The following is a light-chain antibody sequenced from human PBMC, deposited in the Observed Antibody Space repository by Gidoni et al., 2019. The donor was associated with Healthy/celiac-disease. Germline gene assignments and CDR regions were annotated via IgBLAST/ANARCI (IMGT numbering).Light chain of an antibody. Sequence: ETVLTQSPGTLSLSPGERATLSCRASQCVSSSYLAWYQQKPGQAPRLLIYGASSRATGIPDRFSGSGSGTDFTLTISRLEPEDFAVYYCQQYGSPLTFGQGTKVEIK. V-gene: IGKV3-20*01. CDR2: GAS. CDR3: QQYGSPLT. J-gene: IGKJ1*01. CDR1: QCVSSSY.